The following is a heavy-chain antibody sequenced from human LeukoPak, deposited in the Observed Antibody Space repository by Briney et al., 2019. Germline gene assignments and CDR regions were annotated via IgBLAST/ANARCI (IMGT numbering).Heavy chain of an antibody. CDR3: ARRRMVQWRYYFDY. Sequence: GGSLRLSCAASGFTFSSYWMSWVRQAPGKGLEWVANIKKDGSEKYYVDSVKGRFTISRDNAKNSLYLQMNSLRAEDTALYHCARRRMVQWRYYFDYWGQGTLVTVSS. CDR1: GFTFSSYW. CDR2: IKKDGSEK. D-gene: IGHD6-19*01. V-gene: IGHV3-7*03. J-gene: IGHJ4*02.